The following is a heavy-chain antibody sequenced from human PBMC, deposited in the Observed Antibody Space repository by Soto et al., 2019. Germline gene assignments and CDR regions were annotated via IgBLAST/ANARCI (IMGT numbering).Heavy chain of an antibody. CDR1: GYTLTELS. CDR2: FDPEDGET. J-gene: IGHJ4*02. Sequence: ASVKVSCKVSGYTLTELSMHWVRQAPGKGLEWMGGFDPEDGETIYAQKFQGRVTMTEDTSTDTAYMELSSLRSEDTAVYYCATVGTSLRYFDWFTSTPHLDYWGQGTLVTVSS. CDR3: ATVGTSLRYFDWFTSTPHLDY. V-gene: IGHV1-24*01. D-gene: IGHD3-9*01.